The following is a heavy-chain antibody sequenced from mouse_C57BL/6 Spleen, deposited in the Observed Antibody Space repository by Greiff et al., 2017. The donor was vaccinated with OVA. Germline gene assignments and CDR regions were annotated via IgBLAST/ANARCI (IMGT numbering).Heavy chain of an antibody. D-gene: IGHD2-2*01. V-gene: IGHV5-17*01. CDR3: ALIYYGYDEGNWYFDV. J-gene: IGHJ1*03. CDR2: ISSGSSTI. CDR1: GFTFSDYG. Sequence: EVQLQESGGGLVKPGGSLKLSCAASGFTFSDYGMHWVRQAPEKGLEWVAYISSGSSTIYYADTVKGRFTISRDNAKNTLFLQMTSLRSEDTAMYYCALIYYGYDEGNWYFDVWGTGTTVTVSS.